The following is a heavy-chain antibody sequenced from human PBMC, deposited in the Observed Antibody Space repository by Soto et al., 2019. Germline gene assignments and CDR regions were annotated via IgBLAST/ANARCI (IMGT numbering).Heavy chain of an antibody. D-gene: IGHD1-26*01. V-gene: IGHV3-11*05. J-gene: IGHJ2*01. CDR2: ISSSSSYT. CDR1: GFTFSDYY. CDR3: PRPSSWEATWNFDL. Sequence: QVKLVESGGGLVKPGGSLRLSCAASGFTFSDYYMSWIRQAPGKGLAWVSSISSSSSYTTYADSVKGRLTITRDNAKNSLYPQMTSLRAEDTAVYYWPRPSSWEATWNFDLWRRATLVTLSS.